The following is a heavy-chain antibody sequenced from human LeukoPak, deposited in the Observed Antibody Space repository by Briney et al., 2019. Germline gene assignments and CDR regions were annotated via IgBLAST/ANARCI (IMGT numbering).Heavy chain of an antibody. D-gene: IGHD3-16*01. J-gene: IGHJ4*02. CDR1: GDSIGSGNYY. CDR2: TYHSGNT. V-gene: IGHV4-30-2*01. Sequence: SETLSLTCTVSGDSIGSGNYYWGWIRQPPGKGLEWIGYTYHSGNTYSNPSLKSRVTILVDRSKNQFSLKLTSVTAADTAVYYCARAPTMMTFGETYWGQGALVTVPS. CDR3: ARAPTMMTFGETY.